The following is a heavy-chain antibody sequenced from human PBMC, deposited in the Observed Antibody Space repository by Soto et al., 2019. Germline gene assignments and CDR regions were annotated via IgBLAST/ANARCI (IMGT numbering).Heavy chain of an antibody. CDR2: ISAYNGET. D-gene: IGHD3-9*01. V-gene: IGHV1-18*01. J-gene: IGHJ5*02. CDR3: ARGLAADNWFDP. Sequence: ASVKVSCKASGYTFTSSGFSWVRQAPGQGLEWMAWISAYNGETHYAQKFQGRVTMTTDTSTSTSYMELRSLRSDHTAVYYCARGLAADNWFDPWGQGTLVTVSS. CDR1: GYTFTSSG.